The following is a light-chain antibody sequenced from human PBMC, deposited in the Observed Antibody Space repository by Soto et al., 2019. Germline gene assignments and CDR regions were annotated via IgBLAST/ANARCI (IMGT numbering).Light chain of an antibody. CDR1: SSDVGAFNY. V-gene: IGLV2-14*03. Sequence: QSVLTQPASVSGSPGQSISISCIGTSSDVGAFNYVSWYQHHPGKAPQLIIYDVTSRPSGVSNRFSASKSGNTASLTISGLQPEDEADYYCRSYTTRNTEVFGTGTKLTVL. CDR3: RSYTTRNTEV. J-gene: IGLJ1*01. CDR2: DVT.